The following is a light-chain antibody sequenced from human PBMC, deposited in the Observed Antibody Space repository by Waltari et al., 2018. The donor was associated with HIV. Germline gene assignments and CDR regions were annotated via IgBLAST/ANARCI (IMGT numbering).Light chain of an antibody. Sequence: SSELTQDPAVSVALGQTVRITCQGDSLRSYYASWYQQKPGQAPVLVIYGKNNRPSGIPDRFSGPSSGNPASLTITGAQAEDEADYYCNSRDSSGNHLMVFGGGTKLTVL. CDR1: SLRSYY. V-gene: IGLV3-19*01. J-gene: IGLJ2*01. CDR3: NSRDSSGNHLMV. CDR2: GKN.